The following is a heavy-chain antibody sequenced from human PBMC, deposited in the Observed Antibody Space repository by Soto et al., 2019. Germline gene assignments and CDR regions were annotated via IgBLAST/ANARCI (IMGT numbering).Heavy chain of an antibody. CDR3: AREVVEDAFDI. Sequence: QLQLQESGPGLVKPSETLSLTCTVSGGSISSSSYYWGWIRQPPGKGLEWIGSIYTSGSTNYNPSLKSRVTMSVDTSKNQFSLKLSSVTAADTAVYYCAREVVEDAFDIWGQGTMVTVSS. D-gene: IGHD6-6*01. J-gene: IGHJ3*02. V-gene: IGHV4-39*07. CDR2: IYTSGST. CDR1: GGSISSSSYY.